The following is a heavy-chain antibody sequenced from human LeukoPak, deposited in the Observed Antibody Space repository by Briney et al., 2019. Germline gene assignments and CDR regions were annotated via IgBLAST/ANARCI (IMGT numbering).Heavy chain of an antibody. CDR1: GFSLSTSGMR. J-gene: IGHJ4*02. CDR3: ARGDSSSSEGSFGY. Sequence: SGPALVKPTQTLTLTCTFSGFSLSTSGMRVSWIRQPPGKALEWLARIDWDDDKFYSTSLTPRLTISKDPSKNQVVLTMTNMDPVDTATYYCARGDSSSSEGSFGYWGQGTLVTVSS. D-gene: IGHD6-6*01. V-gene: IGHV2-70*04. CDR2: IDWDDDK.